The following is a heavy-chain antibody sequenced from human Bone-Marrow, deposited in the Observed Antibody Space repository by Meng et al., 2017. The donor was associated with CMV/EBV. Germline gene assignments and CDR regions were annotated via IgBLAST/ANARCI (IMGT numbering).Heavy chain of an antibody. CDR2: IYISEPT. CDR1: GRSIPVGSYY. V-gene: IGHV4-61*02. J-gene: IGHJ4*02. Sequence: CPVPGRSIPVGSYYWTWIRPPAGKGLEWIGLIYISEPTRYNPSLKSRVTISVDKSKNQFSLKLSAVSAADTAVYYCARGLGIGEFDYWGQGALVTVSS. D-gene: IGHD7-27*01. CDR3: ARGLGIGEFDY.